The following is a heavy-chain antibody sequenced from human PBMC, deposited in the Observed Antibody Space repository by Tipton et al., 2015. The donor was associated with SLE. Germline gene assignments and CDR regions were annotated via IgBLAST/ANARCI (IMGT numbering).Heavy chain of an antibody. V-gene: IGHV4-59*07. CDR3: ARGPRGYYYYMDV. CDR1: GGSISSYY. D-gene: IGHD3-10*01. CDR2: IYYSGST. Sequence: TLSLTCTVSGGSISSYYWSWIRQPPGKGLEWIGYIYYSGSTNYNPSLKSRVTISVDTSKNQFSLKLSSVTAADTAVYSCARGPRGYYYYMDVWGKGTTVTVSS. J-gene: IGHJ6*03.